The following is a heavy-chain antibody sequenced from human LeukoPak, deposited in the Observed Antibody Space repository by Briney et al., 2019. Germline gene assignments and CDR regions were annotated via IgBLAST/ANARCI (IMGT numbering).Heavy chain of an antibody. V-gene: IGHV3-23*01. J-gene: IGHJ4*02. D-gene: IGHD4-17*01. CDR1: GFTFSSYA. Sequence: GGSLRLSCAASGFTFSSYAMSWVRQAPGEGLEWVSTISGSGRSTYYADSVRGRFTISRDNSKNTLYLQMNSLRAKDTAVYYCVKDKNDGDYDYFDYWGQGTLVTVSS. CDR3: VKDKNDGDYDYFDY. CDR2: ISGSGRST.